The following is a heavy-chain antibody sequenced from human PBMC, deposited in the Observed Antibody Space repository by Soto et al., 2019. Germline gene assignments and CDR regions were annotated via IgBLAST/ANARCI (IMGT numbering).Heavy chain of an antibody. D-gene: IGHD4-17*01. CDR2: IIPIFGTA. CDR3: ARGGPYGDYSQVVC. V-gene: IGHV1-69*01. Sequence: QVQLVQSGAEVKKPGSSVKVSCKASGDTFSSYAISWVRQAPGQGLEWMGGIIPIFGTANYAQKFQGRVTITADESTSTAYMELSSLRSEDTAVYYCARGGPYGDYSQVVCWGQGTLVTVSS. CDR1: GDTFSSYA. J-gene: IGHJ4*02.